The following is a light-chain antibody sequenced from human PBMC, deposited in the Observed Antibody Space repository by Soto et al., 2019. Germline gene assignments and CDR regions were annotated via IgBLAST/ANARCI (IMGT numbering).Light chain of an antibody. CDR2: SND. Sequence: QSVLTQPPSASGTPGQRVTISCSGSGSNIGGNTVNWYQQFPGTAPKLLVYSNDRRPSGVPARFSGSASGTSASLAISGLQSEDEADYHCAAWDDSLNGPVFGGGTKLTVL. CDR3: AAWDDSLNGPV. J-gene: IGLJ2*01. V-gene: IGLV1-44*01. CDR1: GSNIGGNT.